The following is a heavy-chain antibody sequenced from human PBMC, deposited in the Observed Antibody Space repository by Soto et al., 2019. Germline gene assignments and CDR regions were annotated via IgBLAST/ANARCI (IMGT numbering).Heavy chain of an antibody. CDR1: GGTFSSYA. CDR3: ARDRGSGPDDYDN. V-gene: IGHV1-69*13. J-gene: IGHJ3*02. Sequence: ASVKVSCKASGGTFSSYAISWVRQAPGQGLEWMGGIIPIFGTANYAQRFQGRVTITADESTSSAYMELSSLRSGDTAVYYRARDRGSGPDDYDNWGQGKMVTVYS. D-gene: IGHD3-10*01. CDR2: IIPIFGTA.